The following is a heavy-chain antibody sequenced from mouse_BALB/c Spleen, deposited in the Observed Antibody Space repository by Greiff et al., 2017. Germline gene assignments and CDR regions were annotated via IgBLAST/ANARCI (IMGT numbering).Heavy chain of an antibody. J-gene: IGHJ3*01. CDR3: TRSLLPAWFAY. Sequence: EVQLQQSGTVLARPGASVKMSCKASGYTFTSYWMHWVKQRPGQGLEWIGAIYPGNSDTSYNQKFKGKAKLTAVTSTSTAYMELSSLTNEDSAVYYCTRSLLPAWFAYWGQGTLVTVSA. D-gene: IGHD2-1*01. CDR1: GYTFTSYW. V-gene: IGHV1-5*01. CDR2: IYPGNSDT.